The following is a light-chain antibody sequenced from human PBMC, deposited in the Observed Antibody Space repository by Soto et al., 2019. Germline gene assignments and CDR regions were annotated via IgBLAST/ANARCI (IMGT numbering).Light chain of an antibody. CDR2: EVD. CDR3: SSSADSNNWV. CDR1: SSDVGDYNY. Sequence: QSALTQPPSASGSPGQSVTISCTGTSSDVGDYNYVSWYQQHPGKAPKLMVYEVDKRPSGVPDRFSGSKSGNTASLTVSGLQAEDEADYYCSSSADSNNWVFGGGTKVTVL. V-gene: IGLV2-8*01. J-gene: IGLJ3*02.